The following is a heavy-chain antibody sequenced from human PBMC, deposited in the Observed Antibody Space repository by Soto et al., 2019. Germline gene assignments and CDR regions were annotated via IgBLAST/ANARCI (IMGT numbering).Heavy chain of an antibody. CDR2: IYYSGST. Sequence: TLSLTCTVSGGSISSGGYYWSWIRQHPGKGLEWIGYIYYSGSTYYNPSLKSRVTISVDTSKNQFSLKLSSVTAADTAVYYCARVVRLRPRYGMDVWGQGTTVTVSS. D-gene: IGHD2-15*01. CDR1: GGSISSGGYY. J-gene: IGHJ6*02. V-gene: IGHV4-31*03. CDR3: ARVVRLRPRYGMDV.